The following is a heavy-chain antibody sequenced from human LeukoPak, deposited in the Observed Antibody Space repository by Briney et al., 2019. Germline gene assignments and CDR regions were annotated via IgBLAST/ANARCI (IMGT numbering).Heavy chain of an antibody. Sequence: SETLSLTCAVYGGSFSGYYWSWIRQPPGKGLEWIGEINHSGSTNYNPSLKSRVTISVDTSKNQSSLKLSSVTAADTAVYYCARITTARDPFDYWGQGTLVTVSS. CDR2: INHSGST. CDR3: ARITTARDPFDY. V-gene: IGHV4-34*01. J-gene: IGHJ4*02. D-gene: IGHD3-22*01. CDR1: GGSFSGYY.